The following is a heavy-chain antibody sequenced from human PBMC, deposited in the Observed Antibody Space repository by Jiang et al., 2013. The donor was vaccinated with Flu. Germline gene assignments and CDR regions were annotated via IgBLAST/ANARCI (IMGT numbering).Heavy chain of an antibody. J-gene: IGHJ4*02. V-gene: IGHV7-4-1*02. CDR2: INTNTGNP. Sequence: QSGSELKKPGASVKVSCKASGYTFTSYAMNWVRQAPGQGLEWMGWINTNTGNPTYAQGFTGRFVFSLDTSVSTAYLQISSLKAEDTAVYYCARDLDAYCSGGSCYKGLRIDYWGQGTLVTVSS. CDR1: GYTFTSYA. D-gene: IGHD2-15*01. CDR3: ARDLDAYCSGGSCYKGLRIDY.